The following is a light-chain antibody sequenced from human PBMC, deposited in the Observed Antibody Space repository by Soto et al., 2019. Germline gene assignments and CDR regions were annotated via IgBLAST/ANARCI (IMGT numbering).Light chain of an antibody. CDR2: GAS. CDR3: QQYTGSPWT. J-gene: IGKJ1*01. CDR1: QSVSSY. V-gene: IGKV3-20*01. Sequence: EIVLTQSPATLSLSPGERATLSCRASQSVSSYLAWYQQKPGQAPRLLIYGASTRATGVPARFSGSGSRTKFTLTISRLEPEDFAVYYCQQYTGSPWTFGQGTKVDIK.